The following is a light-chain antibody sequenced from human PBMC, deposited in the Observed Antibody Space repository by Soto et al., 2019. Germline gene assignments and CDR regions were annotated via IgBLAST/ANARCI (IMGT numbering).Light chain of an antibody. J-gene: IGKJ5*01. CDR3: QQYGTSEII. V-gene: IGKV3-20*01. CDR1: QSLSNSF. CDR2: DTS. Sequence: IVLTQSPGTLSLSPGERATLSCRASQSLSNSFIAWYQQKPGQAPRLLIYDTSSRATGIPDRFSGSGSGTDFTLTISALEPEDFSVFYCQQYGTSEIIFGQGTRLEIK.